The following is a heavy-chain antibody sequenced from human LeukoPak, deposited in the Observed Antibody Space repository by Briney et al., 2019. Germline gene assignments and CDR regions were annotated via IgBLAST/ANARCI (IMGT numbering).Heavy chain of an antibody. CDR2: ISSSSSYI. CDR3: ARELVEIAAAATDY. D-gene: IGHD6-13*01. V-gene: IGHV3-21*01. Sequence: GGSLRLSCAASGFTFSTYAMTWVRQAPGKGLEWVSSISSSSSYIYYADSVKGRFTISRDNAKNSLYLQMNSLRVEDTAVYYCARELVEIAAAATDYWGQGTLVTVSP. J-gene: IGHJ4*02. CDR1: GFTFSTYA.